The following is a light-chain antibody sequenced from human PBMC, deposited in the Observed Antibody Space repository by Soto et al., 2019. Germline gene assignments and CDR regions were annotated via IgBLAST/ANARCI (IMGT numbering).Light chain of an antibody. J-gene: IGKJ5*01. V-gene: IGKV1-33*01. CDR1: DDISNY. CDR2: DAS. Sequence: DVQMTQSPPSLSASVGDRVTITCRASDDISNYLNWFQQKPGKAPKLLIYDASNLAIGGPSRFSGSGSGTDFTFTISSLQPEDIATYYCQLYDNVPIIFGQGTRLELK. CDR3: QLYDNVPII.